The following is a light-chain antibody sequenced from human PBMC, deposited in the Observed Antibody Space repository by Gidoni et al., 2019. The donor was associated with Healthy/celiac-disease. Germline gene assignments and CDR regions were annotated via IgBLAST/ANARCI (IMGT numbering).Light chain of an antibody. V-gene: IGKV1-5*01. CDR1: QSISSW. Sequence: DIQMNQSPSTLSASVGDRVTITCRASQSISSWLAWYQQKPGKAPKLLIYEASSLERGVPSRFSGSGSGTEFTLTISSLQPDDFATYYCQQYNSYLTWTFGQGTKVEIK. CDR3: QQYNSYLTWT. CDR2: EAS. J-gene: IGKJ1*01.